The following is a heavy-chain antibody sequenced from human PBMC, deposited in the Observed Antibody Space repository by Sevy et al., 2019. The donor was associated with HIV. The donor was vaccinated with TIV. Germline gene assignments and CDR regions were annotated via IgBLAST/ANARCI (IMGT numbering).Heavy chain of an antibody. CDR2: ISSSSSYI. CDR1: GFTFSSYS. V-gene: IGHV3-21*01. D-gene: IGHD1-26*01. CDR3: AGGGARELIFDY. Sequence: GGSLRLSCAASGFTFSSYSMNWVRQAPGKGLEWVSSISSSSSYIYYADSVKGRFTISRDNAKNSLYLQMNSLRAEDTAVYYCAGGGARELIFDYWGQGTLVTVSS. J-gene: IGHJ4*02.